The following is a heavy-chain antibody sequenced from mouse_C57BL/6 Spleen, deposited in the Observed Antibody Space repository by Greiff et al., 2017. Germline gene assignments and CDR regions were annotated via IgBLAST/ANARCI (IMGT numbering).Heavy chain of an antibody. CDR3: ASPWDVGGDGYFDV. CDR1: GFTFSSYG. J-gene: IGHJ1*03. D-gene: IGHD4-1*01. CDR2: ISSGGSYT. V-gene: IGHV5-6*01. Sequence: EVKLVESGGDLVKPGGSLKLSCAASGFTFSSYGMSWVRQTPDKRLEWVATISSGGSYTYYPDSVKGRFTISRDNAKNTLYLQMSSLKSEDTAMYYCASPWDVGGDGYFDVWGTGTTVTVSS.